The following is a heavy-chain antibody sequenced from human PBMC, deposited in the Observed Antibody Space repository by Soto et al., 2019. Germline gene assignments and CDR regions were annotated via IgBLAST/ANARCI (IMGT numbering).Heavy chain of an antibody. CDR1: GGSISSYY. V-gene: IGHV4-4*07. Sequence: PSETLSLTCTVSGGSISSYYWSWIRQPAGKGLEWIGRIYTSGSTNYNPSLKSRVTMSVDTSKNQFSLKLSSVTAADTAVYYCAREYSSGWYPAPYYYYGMDVWGQGTTVTVSS. CDR3: AREYSSGWYPAPYYYYGMDV. J-gene: IGHJ6*02. CDR2: IYTSGST. D-gene: IGHD6-19*01.